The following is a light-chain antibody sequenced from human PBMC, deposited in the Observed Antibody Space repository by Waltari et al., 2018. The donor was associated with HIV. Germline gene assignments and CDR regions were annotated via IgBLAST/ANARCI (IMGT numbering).Light chain of an antibody. Sequence: QSVLTQPPSVSAAPGQKATISSSGSSSNIGNNYVSWYQQFPGTAPKLLIYDNNKRPSGIPDRFSGSKSGTSATLGITGLQTGDEADYYCGTWDSSLSAGVFGGGTKLTVL. CDR3: GTWDSSLSAGV. CDR1: SSNIGNNY. V-gene: IGLV1-51*01. CDR2: DNN. J-gene: IGLJ3*02.